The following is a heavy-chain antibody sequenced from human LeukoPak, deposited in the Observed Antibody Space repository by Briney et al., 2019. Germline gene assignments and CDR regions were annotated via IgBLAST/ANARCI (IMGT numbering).Heavy chain of an antibody. J-gene: IGHJ4*02. D-gene: IGHD6-19*01. CDR1: GYTFTSYY. Sequence: ASVKVSCKASGYTFTSYYMHWVRQAPGQGLEWRGIINPSGGSTSYAQKFQGRVTMTRDMSTSTVYMELSSLRYEDTAVYYCARDSDPVAPFDYFDYWGQGTLVTVSS. CDR3: ARDSDPVAPFDYFDY. CDR2: INPSGGST. V-gene: IGHV1-46*01.